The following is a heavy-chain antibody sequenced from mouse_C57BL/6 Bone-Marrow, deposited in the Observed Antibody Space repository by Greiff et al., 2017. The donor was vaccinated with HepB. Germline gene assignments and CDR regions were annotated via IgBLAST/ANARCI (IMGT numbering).Heavy chain of an antibody. V-gene: IGHV1-55*01. D-gene: IGHD2-2*01. CDR2: IYPGSGST. Sequence: QVQLKQPGAELVKPGASVKMSCKASGYTFTSNWITWVKQRPGQGLEWIGDIYPGSGSTNYNEKFKSKATLTVDTSSSTAYMQLSSLTSEDSAVYYCARWGYYGYGGYAMDYWGQGTSVTVSS. CDR3: ARWGYYGYGGYAMDY. CDR1: GYTFTSNW. J-gene: IGHJ4*01.